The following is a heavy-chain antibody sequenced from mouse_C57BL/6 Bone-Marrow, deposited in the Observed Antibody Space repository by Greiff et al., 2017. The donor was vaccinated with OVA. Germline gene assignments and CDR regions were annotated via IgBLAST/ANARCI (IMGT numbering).Heavy chain of an antibody. Sequence: QVQLQQSGAELVRPGTSVKMSCKASGYTFTNYWIGWAKQRPGHGLEWIGDIYPGGGYTNYNEKFKGKATLTAAKSSSTAYMQFSSLTSEDSAIYNCARGASRAYYAMDYWGQGTSVTVSS. D-gene: IGHD3-3*01. CDR2: IYPGGGYT. CDR1: GYTFTNYW. V-gene: IGHV1-63*01. CDR3: ARGASRAYYAMDY. J-gene: IGHJ4*01.